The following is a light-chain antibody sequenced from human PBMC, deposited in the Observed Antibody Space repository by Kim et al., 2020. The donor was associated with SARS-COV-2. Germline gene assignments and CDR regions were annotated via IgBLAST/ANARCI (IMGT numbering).Light chain of an antibody. V-gene: IGLV2-14*03. CDR2: DVT. CDR3: SSYTTSSTYV. CDR1: SRDVGAYDY. J-gene: IGLJ1*01. Sequence: GQSFSLSCTCTSRDVGAYDYVSCYHHHPAKAPKLMIYDVTERPSGVSSLFSGSKSGNTASLTISGLQAEDEADYYCSSYTTSSTYVFGTGTKVTVL.